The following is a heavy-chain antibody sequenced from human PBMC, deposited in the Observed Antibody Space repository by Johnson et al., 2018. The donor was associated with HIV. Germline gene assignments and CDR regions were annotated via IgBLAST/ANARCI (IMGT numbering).Heavy chain of an antibody. Sequence: QVQLVESGGGVVQPGRSLRLSCAASGFTFSSYGMHWVRQAPGKGLEWVAVIWYDGSNKYYADSVNGRFTISRDNSKNTLYLQMNSLRAEDTAVYYCAKVFKVRVAGAFDIGGQGTMVTVSS. D-gene: IGHD6-19*01. CDR1: GFTFSSYG. V-gene: IGHV3-33*06. J-gene: IGHJ3*02. CDR3: AKVFKVRVAGAFDI. CDR2: IWYDGSNK.